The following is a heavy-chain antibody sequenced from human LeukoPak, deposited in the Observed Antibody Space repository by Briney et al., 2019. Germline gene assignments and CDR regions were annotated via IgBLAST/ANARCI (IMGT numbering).Heavy chain of an antibody. V-gene: IGHV1-69*13. Sequence: SVKVSCKASGGTFSNCALSWVRQAPGQGLEWMGATIPIFNAANYAQKFKGRVTITADESTSTAYMELRSLTSEDTALYYCARARTDYFDSSGSPFHYWGQGTLVTVSS. CDR3: ARARTDYFDSSGSPFHY. CDR1: GGTFSNCA. J-gene: IGHJ4*01. CDR2: TIPIFNAA. D-gene: IGHD3-22*01.